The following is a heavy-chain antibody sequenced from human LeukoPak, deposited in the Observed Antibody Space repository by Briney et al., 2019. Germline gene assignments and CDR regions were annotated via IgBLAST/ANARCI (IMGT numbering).Heavy chain of an antibody. J-gene: IGHJ2*01. D-gene: IGHD6-19*01. CDR1: GGSISSSSYY. CDR3: ARDGIAVADHKVYWYFDL. V-gene: IGHV4-39*07. Sequence: KPPETLSLTCTVSGGSISSSSYYWGWIRQPPGKGLEWIGSIYYSGSTYYNPSLKSRVTISVDTSKNQFSLKLSSVTAADTAVYYCARDGIAVADHKVYWYFDLWGRGTLVTVSS. CDR2: IYYSGST.